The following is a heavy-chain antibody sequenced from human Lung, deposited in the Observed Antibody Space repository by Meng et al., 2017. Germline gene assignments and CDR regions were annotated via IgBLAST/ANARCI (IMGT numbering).Heavy chain of an antibody. Sequence: QVQLQEWGAGLLKPSETLSLTCGGSGGSFSDYYWSWIRQPPGKGLEWIGEINHSGSTNYNPSLESRATISVDTSQNNLSLKLSSVTAADSAVYYCARGPTTMAHDFDYWGQGTLVTVSS. CDR3: ARGPTTMAHDFDY. CDR2: INHSGST. V-gene: IGHV4-34*01. CDR1: GGSFSDYY. D-gene: IGHD4-11*01. J-gene: IGHJ4*02.